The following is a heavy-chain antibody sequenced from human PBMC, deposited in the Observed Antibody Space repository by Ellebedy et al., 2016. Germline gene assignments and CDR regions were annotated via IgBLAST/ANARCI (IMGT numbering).Heavy chain of an antibody. D-gene: IGHD5-12*01. CDR3: ARESPWLRGAFDI. CDR2: ISYDGSNK. Sequence: GESLKISCAASGFTFSSYAMHWVRQAPGKGLEWVAVISYDGSNKYYADSVKGRFTISRDNSKNTLYLQMNSLRAEDTAVYYCARESPWLRGAFDIWGQGTMVTVSS. CDR1: GFTFSSYA. V-gene: IGHV3-30-3*01. J-gene: IGHJ3*02.